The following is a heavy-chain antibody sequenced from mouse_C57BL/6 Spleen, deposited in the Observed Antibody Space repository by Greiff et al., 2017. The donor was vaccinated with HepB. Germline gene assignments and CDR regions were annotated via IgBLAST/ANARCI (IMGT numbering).Heavy chain of an antibody. CDR3: ARDGLTTVVAFDY. J-gene: IGHJ2*01. CDR2: ISDGGSYT. V-gene: IGHV5-4*01. CDR1: GFTFSSYA. D-gene: IGHD1-1*01. Sequence: DVHLVESGGGLVKPGGSLKLSCAASGFTFSSYAMSWVRQTPEKRLEWVATISDGGSYTYYPDNVKGRFTISRDNAKNNLYLQMSHLKSEDTAMYYCARDGLTTVVAFDYWGQGTTLTVSS.